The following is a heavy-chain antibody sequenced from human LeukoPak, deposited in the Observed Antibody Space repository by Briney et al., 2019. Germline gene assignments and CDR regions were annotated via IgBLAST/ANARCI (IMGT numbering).Heavy chain of an antibody. CDR1: GYTFTSYY. CDR3: ASGYCSSTSCSVWGFDY. Sequence: ASVKVSCKASGYTFTSYYMHWVRQAPGQGLEWMGIINPSGGSTSYAQKFQGRVTMTRDMSTSTVYMELSSLGSEDTAVYYCASGYCSSTSCSVWGFDYWGQGTLVTVSS. V-gene: IGHV1-46*01. CDR2: INPSGGST. D-gene: IGHD2-2*01. J-gene: IGHJ4*02.